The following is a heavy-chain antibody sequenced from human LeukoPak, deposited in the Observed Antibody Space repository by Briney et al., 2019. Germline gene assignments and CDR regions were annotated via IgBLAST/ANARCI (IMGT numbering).Heavy chain of an antibody. CDR2: INRNGGST. V-gene: IGHV3-20*04. D-gene: IGHD4-17*01. J-gene: IGHJ6*03. Sequence: GGSLRLSCAASGFTFDDYGMSWVRQAPGKGLEWVSGINRNGGSTGYADSVKGRFTISRDNAKNSLYLQMNSLRAEDTALYYCARGGYGDYYYYYMDVWGKGTTVTVSS. CDR3: ARGGYGDYYYYYMDV. CDR1: GFTFDDYG.